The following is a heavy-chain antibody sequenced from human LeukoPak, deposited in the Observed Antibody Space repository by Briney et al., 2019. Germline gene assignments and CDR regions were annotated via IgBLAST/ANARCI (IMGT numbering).Heavy chain of an antibody. J-gene: IGHJ4*02. CDR2: IKQDGSEK. CDR3: VARDGGYGDY. D-gene: IGHD5-24*01. V-gene: IGHV3-7*03. Sequence: GGSLRLSCAASGFTFSSYWMSWVQQAPGKGLEWVATIKQDGSEKYYVGSVKGRFTISRDNAKNSLYLQMNNLRAEDTAVYYCVARDGGYGDYWGQGTLVTVSS. CDR1: GFTFSSYW.